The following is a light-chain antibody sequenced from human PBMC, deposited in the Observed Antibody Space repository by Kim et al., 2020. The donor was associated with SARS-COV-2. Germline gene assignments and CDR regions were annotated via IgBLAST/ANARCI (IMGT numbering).Light chain of an antibody. CDR3: QQYRTYPPLT. CDR2: KAS. CDR1: QSISDW. J-gene: IGKJ4*01. Sequence: SVGDRGTISCRASQSISDWLAWYQQKPGRATKLLIYKASRLDSGVPSRFSGSGSETEFSLTISSLQPDDFATYYYQQYRTYPPLTFGGGTKVDIK. V-gene: IGKV1-5*03.